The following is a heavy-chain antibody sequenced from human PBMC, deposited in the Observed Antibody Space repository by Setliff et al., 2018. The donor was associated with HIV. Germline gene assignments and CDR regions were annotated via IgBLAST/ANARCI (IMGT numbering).Heavy chain of an antibody. CDR1: RSTFNSHT. Sequence: GASVKVSCKASRSTFNSHTINWVRQAPGQGLDWMGRIIPILGVANYAQRFQGRVTITADKSTSTSYMHLSSLRAEDTAVYFCARGGDYDSSGYYAAWGQGSLVTVSS. D-gene: IGHD3-22*01. V-gene: IGHV1-69*02. CDR2: IIPILGVA. J-gene: IGHJ4*02. CDR3: ARGGDYDSSGYYAA.